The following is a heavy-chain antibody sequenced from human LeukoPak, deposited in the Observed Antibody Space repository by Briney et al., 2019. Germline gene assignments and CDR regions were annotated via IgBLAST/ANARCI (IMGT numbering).Heavy chain of an antibody. Sequence: SETLSLTCTVSGYSISSGYYWGWIRQPPGKGLEWIGSIYHSGSTYYSPSLKSRVTISVDTSKNQFSLKLSSVTAADTAVYYCARVRTHLPGVSWYCSGGSCYSTSYNWFDPWGQGTLVTVSS. CDR3: ARVRTHLPGVSWYCSGGSCYSTSYNWFDP. J-gene: IGHJ5*02. CDR2: IYHSGST. V-gene: IGHV4-38-2*02. D-gene: IGHD2-15*01. CDR1: GYSISSGYY.